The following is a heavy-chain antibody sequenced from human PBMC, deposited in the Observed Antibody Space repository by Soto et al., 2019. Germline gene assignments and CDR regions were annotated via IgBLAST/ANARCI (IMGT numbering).Heavy chain of an antibody. CDR1: GGSIGSSAYY. J-gene: IGHJ4*02. Sequence: SDTLSLTCGVSGGSIGSSAYYWGCVRQSPGRGLEWIGSIYYSGDTYEDPSLKSRVTMSLDKSKNQFSLKLTSMTASYTAVYYCFASSTYVFPDNPYFDYWGQGTLVTVSS. CDR2: IYYSGDT. V-gene: IGHV4-39*01. D-gene: IGHD3-16*01. CDR3: FASSTYVFPDNPYFDY.